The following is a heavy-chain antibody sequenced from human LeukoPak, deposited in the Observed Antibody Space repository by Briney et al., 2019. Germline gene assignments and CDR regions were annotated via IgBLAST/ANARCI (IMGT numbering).Heavy chain of an antibody. CDR2: ISAYNGNT. J-gene: IGHJ4*02. CDR3: ARVVSDGWLFYYFDY. CDR1: GYTFTSYG. V-gene: IGHV1-18*01. D-gene: IGHD3-9*01. Sequence: ASVKVSCKASGYTFTSYGISWVRQAPGQGLEWMGWISAYNGNTNYAQKLQGRVTMTTDTSTSTAYMELRSLRSDDTAVYYCARVVSDGWLFYYFDYWGQGTLVTVSS.